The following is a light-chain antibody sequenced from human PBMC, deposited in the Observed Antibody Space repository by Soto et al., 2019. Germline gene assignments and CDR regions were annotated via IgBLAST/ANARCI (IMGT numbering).Light chain of an antibody. CDR1: PDIRNY. J-gene: IGKJ1*01. CDR3: QQYDKLVT. CDR2: DAS. Sequence: DIQMTQSPSALSASTGDRVTITCQASPDIRNYLNWYQQKPGKAPKLLIYDASKLQTGVPSRFRGSGSGTTFTFSISSLQPEDFAIYYCQQYDKLVTFGQGTKVEMK. V-gene: IGKV1-33*01.